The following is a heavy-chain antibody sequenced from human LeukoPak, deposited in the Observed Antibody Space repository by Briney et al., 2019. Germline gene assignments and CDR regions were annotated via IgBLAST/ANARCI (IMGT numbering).Heavy chain of an antibody. CDR3: ARLTQSLNFDS. V-gene: IGHV4-4*02. J-gene: IGHJ4*02. CDR2: IYHSGST. CDR1: GGSISSTNW. Sequence: SETLSLTCAVSGGSISSTNWWSWVRQPPGKGLEWIGEIYHSGSTNYNPSLKSRVTISVDTSKSQFSLKMSSVTAADTAAYYCARLTQSLNFDSWGQGSLVTVSS.